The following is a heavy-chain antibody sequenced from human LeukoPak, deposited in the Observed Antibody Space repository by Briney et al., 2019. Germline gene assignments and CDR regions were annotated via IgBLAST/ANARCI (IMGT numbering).Heavy chain of an antibody. CDR2: ISYDGRNK. Sequence: PGRSLRLSCVTSGFTFSSYGMNCVRQAPGKGLEWVAGISYDGRNKEYVDSVKGRFTISRDNSKNTLYLQMNSLRAEDTAVYNWSKYRVYSHGFDYWGQGTLVTVSS. V-gene: IGHV3-30*18. CDR3: SKYRVYSHGFDY. D-gene: IGHD5-18*01. J-gene: IGHJ4*02. CDR1: GFTFSSYG.